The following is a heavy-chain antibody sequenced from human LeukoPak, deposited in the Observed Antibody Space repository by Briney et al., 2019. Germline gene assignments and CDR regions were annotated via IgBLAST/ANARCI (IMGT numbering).Heavy chain of an antibody. D-gene: IGHD3-3*01. V-gene: IGHV4-4*02. CDR2: IYHSGST. J-gene: IGHJ4*02. CDR1: GGSISSSNW. Sequence: SETLSLTCAVSGGSISSSNWWSWVRQPPGKGLEWIGEIYHSGSTNYNPSHKSRVTISVDTSKNQFSLKLSSVTTADTAVYYCARHFGVAAPVDYWGQGTLVTVSS. CDR3: ARHFGVAAPVDY.